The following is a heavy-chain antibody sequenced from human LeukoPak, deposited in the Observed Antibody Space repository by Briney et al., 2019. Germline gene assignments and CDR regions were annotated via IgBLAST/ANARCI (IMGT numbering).Heavy chain of an antibody. V-gene: IGHV5-51*01. J-gene: IGHJ4*02. CDR2: IFPGDSDT. CDR1: GYTFTSNW. Sequence: GESLKISCKGSGYTFTSNWIGWVRQMPGKGLEWMGPIFPGDSDTRYGPSFQGQVTFSADRSISTAYLQWSSLKASDSAMYYCARYSNLISGAGWVDYWGQGTLVTVSS. CDR3: ARYSNLISGAGWVDY. D-gene: IGHD6-13*01.